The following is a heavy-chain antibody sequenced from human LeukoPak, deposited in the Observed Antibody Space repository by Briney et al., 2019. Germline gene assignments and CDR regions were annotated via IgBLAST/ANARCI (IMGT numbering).Heavy chain of an antibody. D-gene: IGHD2-15*01. J-gene: IGHJ4*02. CDR2: ISPSDGAT. CDR3: AREVAAPFRFDD. CDR1: GNTFTNHN. V-gene: IGHV1-46*01. Sequence: ASVKVSCKASGNTFTNHNMHWVRLAPGQGLEWMGIISPSDGATNYAHKFQGRVTMTRDTSTSTVYMELSSLKSKDTAVYYCAREVAAPFRFDDWGQGTLVTVSS.